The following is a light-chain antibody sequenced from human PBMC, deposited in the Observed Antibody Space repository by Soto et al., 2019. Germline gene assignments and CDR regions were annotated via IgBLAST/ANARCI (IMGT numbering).Light chain of an antibody. Sequence: QSALTQPASVSGSPGQSITLSCTGTNSDVGSYNYVSWYQHHPGKAPKLIIYEVTNRPSGVSNRFSGSKSGNTASLTISGLQAEDEAHYYCSSYTDSSTLVVFGGGTKVTVL. J-gene: IGLJ2*01. CDR3: SSYTDSSTLVV. CDR2: EVT. CDR1: NSDVGSYNY. V-gene: IGLV2-14*01.